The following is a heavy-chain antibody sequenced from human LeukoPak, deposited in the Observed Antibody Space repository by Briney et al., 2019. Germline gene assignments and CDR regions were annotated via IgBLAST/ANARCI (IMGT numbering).Heavy chain of an antibody. CDR3: ARAWRMIVLDY. CDR2: IKQDGSEK. Sequence: PGGSLRLSCAASGFTFNSYWMNWVRQAPGKGLEWVANIKQDGSEKYYVDSVKGRFTISRDNAKDSLYLQMNGLRAEDTAVYYCARAWRMIVLDYWGQGALVTVSS. J-gene: IGHJ4*02. D-gene: IGHD3-22*01. CDR1: GFTFNSYW. V-gene: IGHV3-7*01.